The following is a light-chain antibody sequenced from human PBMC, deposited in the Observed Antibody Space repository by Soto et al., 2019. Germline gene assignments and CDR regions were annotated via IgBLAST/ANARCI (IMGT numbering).Light chain of an antibody. Sequence: EKVMRLSPATLSLSPGERATLSCRASENIKNRLAWYQQKPGQGPRLLIYDAFTWATDIPARFSGSASGTEVTLTISSLQSEDSAFYYCQQYDDWPLTLGGGTKVEIK. V-gene: IGKV3-15*01. CDR1: ENIKNR. J-gene: IGKJ4*01. CDR2: DAF. CDR3: QQYDDWPLT.